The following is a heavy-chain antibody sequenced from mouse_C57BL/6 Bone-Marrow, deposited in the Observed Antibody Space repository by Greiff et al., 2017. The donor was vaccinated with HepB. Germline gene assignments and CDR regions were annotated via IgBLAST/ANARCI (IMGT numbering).Heavy chain of an antibody. CDR2: IHPNSGST. Sequence: QVQLQQPGAELVKPGASVKLSCKASGYTFTSYWMHWVKQRPGQGLEWIGMIHPNSGSTNYNEKFKSKATLTVDKSSSTAYMQLSSRTSEDSAVYYCARLNDSILFAYWGQGTLVTVSA. J-gene: IGHJ3*01. D-gene: IGHD1-1*01. CDR3: ARLNDSILFAY. V-gene: IGHV1-64*01. CDR1: GYTFTSYW.